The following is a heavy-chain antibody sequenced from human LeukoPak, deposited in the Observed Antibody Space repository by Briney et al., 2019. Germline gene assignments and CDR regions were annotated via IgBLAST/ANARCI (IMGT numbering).Heavy chain of an antibody. V-gene: IGHV3-30-3*01. CDR2: ISNDGSNK. J-gene: IGHJ5*02. CDR3: ARGCSAGTPHNWFDP. D-gene: IGHD6-13*01. Sequence: GGSLRLSCAASGFTFSSYAMHWVRQAPGKGLEWVAVISNDGSNKYYADSVKGRFTISRDNSKNTLYLQMNSLRAEDTAVYYCARGCSAGTPHNWFDPWGQGTLVTVSS. CDR1: GFTFSSYA.